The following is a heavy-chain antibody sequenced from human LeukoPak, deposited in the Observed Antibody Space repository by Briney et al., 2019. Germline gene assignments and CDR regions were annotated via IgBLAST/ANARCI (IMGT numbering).Heavy chain of an antibody. J-gene: IGHJ4*02. CDR1: GFAFTDVY. CDR3: ARDRGRVAGEYFAY. CDR2: ISSSGSST. V-gene: IGHV3-11*06. Sequence: GALLLSCAASGFAFTDVYISWVRQAPGKGREWFSYISSSGSSTKYADSVKGRFTISRDNAKNSLYLQMNSLRVEDTAVYYCARDRGRVAGEYFAYWGQGTLVTVSS. D-gene: IGHD6-19*01.